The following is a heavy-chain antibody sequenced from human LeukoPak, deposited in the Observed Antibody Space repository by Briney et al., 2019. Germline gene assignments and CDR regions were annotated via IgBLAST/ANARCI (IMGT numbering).Heavy chain of an antibody. CDR2: ISGYNGNT. D-gene: IGHD3-22*01. V-gene: IGHV1-18*01. Sequence: ASVKVSCKTSGYTSTSYGISWVRQAPGQGLEWMGWISGYNGNTNYAQELQGRVTMTTDTSTSTAYMELRSLRSDDTAVYYCARRYYYYSSGYDDCWGQGTLVTVSS. CDR1: GYTSTSYG. CDR3: ARRYYYYSSGYDDC. J-gene: IGHJ4*02.